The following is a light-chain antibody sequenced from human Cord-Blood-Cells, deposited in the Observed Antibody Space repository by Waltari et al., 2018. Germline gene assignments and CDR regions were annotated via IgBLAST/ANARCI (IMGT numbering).Light chain of an antibody. CDR1: QSVSSY. J-gene: IGKJ5*01. CDR3: QQRSNWPIT. CDR2: DAS. Sequence: EIVLTQSPATLSLSPGERATLSCRASQSVSSYLAWYQQKPGQAPRLLIYDASNRATGSPARFSGSGSGTDFTLTISSLEPEELAVYYCQQRSNWPITFGQGTRLEIK. V-gene: IGKV3-11*01.